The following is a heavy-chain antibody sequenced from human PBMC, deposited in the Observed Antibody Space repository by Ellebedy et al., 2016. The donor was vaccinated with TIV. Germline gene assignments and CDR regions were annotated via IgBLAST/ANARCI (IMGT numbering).Heavy chain of an antibody. D-gene: IGHD6-19*01. J-gene: IGHJ4*02. CDR2: ISLDGSHT. CDR1: GFTFSSYG. CDR3: ASFQIRRDIAVADTDRGY. V-gene: IGHV3-30*03. Sequence: GGSLRLSCAASGFTFSSYGIHWVRQAPGKGLEWVAIISLDGSHTYYADSVKGRFTISRDNAKNSLYLQMNSLRAEDTAVYYCASFQIRRDIAVADTDRGYWGQGTLVTVSS.